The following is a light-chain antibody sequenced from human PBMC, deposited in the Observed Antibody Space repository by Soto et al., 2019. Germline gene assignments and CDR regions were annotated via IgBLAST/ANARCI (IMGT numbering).Light chain of an antibody. CDR2: EVT. CDR1: SSDVGGYNY. CDR3: SSYTSSSTLV. J-gene: IGLJ1*01. V-gene: IGLV2-14*01. Sequence: QSALTQPASVSGSPGQSITLSCTGTSSDVGGYNYVSLYQHHPGKAPKFMIYEVTNRPSGVSNRFSGSKSGNTASLTISGLQAEDEADYYCSSYTSSSTLVFGTGTKLTVL.